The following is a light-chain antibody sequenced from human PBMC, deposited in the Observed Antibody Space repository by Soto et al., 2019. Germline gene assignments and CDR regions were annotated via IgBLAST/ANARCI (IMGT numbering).Light chain of an antibody. CDR3: QQYGSSLWK. V-gene: IGKV3-20*01. J-gene: IGKJ1*01. CDR1: QSVSSSY. CDR2: GAS. Sequence: EIVLTQSPGTLSLSPGERATLSCRASQSVSSSYLAWYQQKPGQAPRLLIYGASSRATGIPDRFSGSGSGTDFTLTISRLEPEDFAVYYCQQYGSSLWKFGQGTKLEIK.